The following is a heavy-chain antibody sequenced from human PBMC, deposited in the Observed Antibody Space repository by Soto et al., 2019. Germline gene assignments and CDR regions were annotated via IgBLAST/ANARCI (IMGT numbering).Heavy chain of an antibody. CDR3: ARVSGSYYYGMDX. CDR2: IYYSGST. Sequence: PSETLSLTCTVSGGSISSYYWSWIRQPPGKGLEWIGYIYYSGSTNYNPSLKSRVTISVDKSKNQFSLKLSSVTAADTAVYYCARVSGSYYYGMDXWGQGTTVTVSS. CDR1: GGSISSYY. V-gene: IGHV4-59*12. J-gene: IGHJ6*02.